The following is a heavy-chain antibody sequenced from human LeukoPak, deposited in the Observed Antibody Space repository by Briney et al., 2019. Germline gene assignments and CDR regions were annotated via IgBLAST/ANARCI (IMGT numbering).Heavy chain of an antibody. Sequence: SETLSLTCTVSGGSINFYYWSWIRQPPGKGLEWIGYIYSSGTTNYNPSLKSRVTISVDTSKNQLSLKLTSVTAADTAVFYCARDRTDASGWYYFDHWGQGALVTVSS. J-gene: IGHJ4*02. CDR1: GGSINFYY. CDR3: ARDRTDASGWYYFDH. D-gene: IGHD6-19*01. V-gene: IGHV4-59*01. CDR2: IYSSGTT.